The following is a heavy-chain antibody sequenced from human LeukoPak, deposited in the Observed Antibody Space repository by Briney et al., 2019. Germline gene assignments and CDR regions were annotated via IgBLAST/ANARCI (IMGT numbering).Heavy chain of an antibody. Sequence: VGSLRLSCAASGFTVSTSYMSWVRQAPGKGLEWVSIIYSGGTTSYADSVKGRFTISRDNSKNTLYLQMNSLRAEDTAVYFCARRLSTTWAFDIWGQGTMVTVSS. V-gene: IGHV3-66*01. CDR3: ARRLSTTWAFDI. CDR1: GFTVSTSY. D-gene: IGHD4/OR15-4a*01. J-gene: IGHJ3*02. CDR2: IYSGGTT.